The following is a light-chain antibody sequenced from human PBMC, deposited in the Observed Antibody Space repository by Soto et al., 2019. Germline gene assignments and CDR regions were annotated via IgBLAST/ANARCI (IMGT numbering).Light chain of an antibody. CDR2: RND. CDR1: SSNIGTNY. V-gene: IGLV1-47*01. J-gene: IGLJ3*02. CDR3: AAWDDSLSDPV. Sequence: QSVLTQPPSASETPGQRVTISCSGRSSNIGTNYVYWYQQLAGTAPKLLIHRNDQRPSGVPDRFSGSKSGTSASLAISGLRSEDEADYYCAAWDDSLSDPVFGGGTKLTVL.